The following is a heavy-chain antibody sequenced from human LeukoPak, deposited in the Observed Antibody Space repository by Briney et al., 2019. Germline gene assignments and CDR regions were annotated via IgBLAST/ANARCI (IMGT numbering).Heavy chain of an antibody. CDR1: GGSFSGYY. J-gene: IGHJ4*02. Sequence: SETLSLNCAVYGGSFSGYYWSWIRQPPGKGLEWIGEINHSGSTNYNPSLKSRVTISVDTSKNQFSLKLSSVTAADTAVYYCARGGGVIVGGNFDYWGQGTLVTVSS. CDR3: ARGGGVIVGGNFDY. D-gene: IGHD3-22*01. CDR2: INHSGST. V-gene: IGHV4-34*01.